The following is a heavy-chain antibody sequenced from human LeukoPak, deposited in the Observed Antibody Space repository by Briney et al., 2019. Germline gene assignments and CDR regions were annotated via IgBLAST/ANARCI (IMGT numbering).Heavy chain of an antibody. D-gene: IGHD2-15*01. J-gene: IGHJ6*02. CDR3: ARGSLCPSIGYCSGGSFPKTLYYYYYYGMDV. CDR2: INTNTGNP. Sequence: GASVKVSCEASGYTFTSFAMNWVRQAPGQGLEWMGWINTNTGNPTYAQGFTGRFVFSLDTSVGTAYLQISSLKAEDTAVYYCARGSLCPSIGYCSGGSFPKTLYYYYYYGMDVWGQGTTVTVSS. CDR1: GYTFTSFA. V-gene: IGHV7-4-1*02.